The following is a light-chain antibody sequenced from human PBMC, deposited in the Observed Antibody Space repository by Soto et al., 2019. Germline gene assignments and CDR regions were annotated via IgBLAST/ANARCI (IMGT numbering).Light chain of an antibody. CDR2: DAS. CDR3: QQRSNWPQLT. J-gene: IGKJ4*01. Sequence: IVLTQSPATLSLTPGERATLSCRASQSISTYLAWYQQKPGKPPRLLIYDASHRDTGTPARFGGSGSGTDFALTISNLEPEDFAVYSCQQRSNWPQLTFGGGTKVDIK. V-gene: IGKV3-11*01. CDR1: QSISTY.